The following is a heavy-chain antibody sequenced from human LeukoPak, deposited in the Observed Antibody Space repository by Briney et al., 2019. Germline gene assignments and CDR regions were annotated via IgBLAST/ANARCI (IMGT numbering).Heavy chain of an antibody. CDR2: INHSGST. J-gene: IGHJ4*02. V-gene: IGHV4-34*01. Sequence: PPETLSLTCTVSGGSISSYYWSWIRQPPGKGLEWIGEINHSGSTNYNPSLKSRVTISVDTSKNQFSLKLSSVTAADTAVYYCARGEFVDSSGYYYFDYWGQGTLVTVSS. D-gene: IGHD3-22*01. CDR3: ARGEFVDSSGYYYFDY. CDR1: GGSISSYY.